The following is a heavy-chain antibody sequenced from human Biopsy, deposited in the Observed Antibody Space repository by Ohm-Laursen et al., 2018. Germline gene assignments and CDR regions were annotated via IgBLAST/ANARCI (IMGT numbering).Heavy chain of an antibody. J-gene: IGHJ3*01. CDR2: IYTIGDT. V-gene: IGHV4-4*07. D-gene: IGHD3-3*01. Sequence: SETLSLTCTVSGASMTGYFWTWVRQPAGKGLEWIGHIYTIGDTTYNPSLESRVTMSLDTSKNQFSLKMTSLTAADTAVYFCAGEDEGLLRALDLWGQGTMVTVSS. CDR3: AGEDEGLLRALDL. CDR1: GASMTGYF.